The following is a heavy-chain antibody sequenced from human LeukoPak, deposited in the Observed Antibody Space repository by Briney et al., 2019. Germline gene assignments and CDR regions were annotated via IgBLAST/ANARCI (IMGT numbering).Heavy chain of an antibody. CDR1: GGSISSGDYY. CDR3: ARQIYGDLYYFDY. D-gene: IGHD4-17*01. J-gene: IGHJ4*02. V-gene: IGHV4-30-4*01. CDR2: IYYSGSS. Sequence: SETLSLTCTVSGGSISSGDYYWRWIRQPPGKGLEWIGYIYYSGSSYYIPSLKSRVTMSIDTSKNQCSLRLSSVTAADTAAYYCARQIYGDLYYFDYWGQGTLVTVSS.